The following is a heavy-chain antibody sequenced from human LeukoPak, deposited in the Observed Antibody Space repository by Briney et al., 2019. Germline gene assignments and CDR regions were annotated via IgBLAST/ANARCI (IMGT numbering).Heavy chain of an antibody. CDR3: ARDLRGFNWIDP. V-gene: IGHV4-30-4*08. J-gene: IGHJ5*02. Sequence: SSETLSLTCTVSGGSISSSSYYWGWIRQPPGKGLEWIGYIYYSGSTYYNPSLKSRVTISVDMSKNDFSLRLSSVTAADTAVYYCARDLRGFNWIDPWGQGTLVTVSS. CDR1: GGSISSSSYY. D-gene: IGHD3-9*01. CDR2: IYYSGST.